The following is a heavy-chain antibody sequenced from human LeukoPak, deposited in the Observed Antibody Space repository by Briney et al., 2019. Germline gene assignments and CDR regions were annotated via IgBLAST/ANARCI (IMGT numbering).Heavy chain of an antibody. Sequence: SETLSLTCAVYGGSFSGYYWSWIRQPPGKGLEWIGEINHSGSTNYNPSLKSRVTISVDTSKNQFSLNLSSVTAADTAVYYCARQPGGTYYSPFDYWGQGTLVTVSS. V-gene: IGHV4-34*01. CDR3: ARQPGGTYYSPFDY. CDR1: GGSFSGYY. CDR2: INHSGST. D-gene: IGHD1-26*01. J-gene: IGHJ4*02.